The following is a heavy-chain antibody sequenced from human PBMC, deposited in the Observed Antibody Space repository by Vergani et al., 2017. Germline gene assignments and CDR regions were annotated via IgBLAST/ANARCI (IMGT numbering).Heavy chain of an antibody. CDR1: GFTSSYYG. J-gene: IGHJ4*02. V-gene: IGHV3-30*18. D-gene: IGHD2-15*01. CDR3: AKEGGGYCSGGTCYTEY. Sequence: QVHLVESGGGVVQPGRSLRLSCVVSGFTSSYYGMHWVRQAPGKGLEWVAVISYDGTQKYYADSMEGPFTISRDNSKNTLYLQMKSLRPEDSAVYYCAKEGGGYCSGGTCYTEYWGQGTLVIVSS. CDR2: ISYDGTQK.